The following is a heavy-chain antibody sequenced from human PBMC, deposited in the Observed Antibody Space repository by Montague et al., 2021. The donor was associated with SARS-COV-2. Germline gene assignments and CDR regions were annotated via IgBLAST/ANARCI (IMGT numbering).Heavy chain of an antibody. J-gene: IGHJ4*02. CDR2: IYHDGST. Sequence: SETLSLTCSVSGDSIISTNWWSWVRQPPGKGLEWIGEIYHDGSTNYNPSLKSRLTISVDKSKNQFSLKLSSVTAADTAVYYCARFTSTGSGSYYIFDYWGQGTLVTVSS. V-gene: IGHV4-4*02. D-gene: IGHD1-26*01. CDR1: GDSIISTNW. CDR3: ARFTSTGSGSYYIFDY.